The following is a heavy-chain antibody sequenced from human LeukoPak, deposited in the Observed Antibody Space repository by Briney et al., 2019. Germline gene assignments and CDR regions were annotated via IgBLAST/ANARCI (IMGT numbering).Heavy chain of an antibody. CDR1: GYTFTSYG. D-gene: IGHD3-10*01. CDR3: ATDVDKGTSAIYYYYMDV. J-gene: IGHJ6*03. CDR2: ISAYNGNT. V-gene: IGHV1-18*01. Sequence: GASVKVSCKASGYTFTSYGISWVRQAPGQGLEWMGWISAYNGNTNYAQKLQGRVTMTTDTSTSTAYMELRSLRSEDTAVYYCATDVDKGTSAIYYYYMDVWGKGTTVTISS.